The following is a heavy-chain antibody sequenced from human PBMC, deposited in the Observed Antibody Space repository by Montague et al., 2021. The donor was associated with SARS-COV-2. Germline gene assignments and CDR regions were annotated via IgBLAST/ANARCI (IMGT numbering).Heavy chain of an antibody. CDR1: GGSFSGYY. D-gene: IGHD4-17*01. CDR3: ARGRTVTTFYSYYGMDV. J-gene: IGHJ6*02. Sequence: SETLSLTCAVYGGSFSGYYWSWIRQPPGKGLEWIGEINHSGSTNXNPYLKSRVTISVDTSKNQFSLRLSSLTATDTAVYYCARGRTVTTFYSYYGMDVWGQGTTVTVSS. CDR2: INHSGST. V-gene: IGHV4-34*01.